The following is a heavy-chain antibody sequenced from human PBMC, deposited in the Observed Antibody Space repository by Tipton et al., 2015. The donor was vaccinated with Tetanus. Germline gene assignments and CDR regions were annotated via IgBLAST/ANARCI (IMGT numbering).Heavy chain of an antibody. D-gene: IGHD1-26*01. CDR2: FYSTQRT. CDR1: GASINTGGYL. CDR3: ARGLPREPFYFDY. J-gene: IGHJ4*02. Sequence: TLSLTCTVSGASINTGGYLCTWLRQHRGEGLEWIGYFYSTQRTSSSPSLKRRVHISVDTSKNQLSLSLTSVTAADTAVYYCARGLPREPFYFDYWGQGKHVTVSS. V-gene: IGHV4-31*03.